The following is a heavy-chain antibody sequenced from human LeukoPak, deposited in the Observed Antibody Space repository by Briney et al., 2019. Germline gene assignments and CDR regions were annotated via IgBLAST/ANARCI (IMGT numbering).Heavy chain of an antibody. J-gene: IGHJ5*02. CDR3: ARGRGKPTRIGDYATRNNWFDP. Sequence: GGSLRLSCAASGFTFSSYSMNWVRQAPGKGLEWVSYISSSSSTIYYADSVKGRLTISRDNAKNSLYLQMNSLRAEDTAVYYCARGRGKPTRIGDYATRNNWFDPWGQGTLVTVSS. D-gene: IGHD4-17*01. CDR2: ISSSSSTI. V-gene: IGHV3-48*01. CDR1: GFTFSSYS.